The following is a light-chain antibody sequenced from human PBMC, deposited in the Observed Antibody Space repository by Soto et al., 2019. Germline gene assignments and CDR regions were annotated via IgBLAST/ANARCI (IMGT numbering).Light chain of an antibody. CDR3: QVWDTMTDHPV. Sequence: SYELTHPPSVSVAPGQTATITCGGNNIATKRVHWYQQRPGQAPVLVVYDNSDRPSGFPERFSGSNSGSTATLTVSRVEAGDEADYYCQVWDTMTDHPVFGGGTQLTVL. CDR2: DNS. J-gene: IGLJ7*01. V-gene: IGLV3-21*02. CDR1: NIATKR.